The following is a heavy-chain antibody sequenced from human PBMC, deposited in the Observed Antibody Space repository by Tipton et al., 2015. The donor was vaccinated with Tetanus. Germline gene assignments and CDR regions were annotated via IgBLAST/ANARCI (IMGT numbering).Heavy chain of an antibody. Sequence: TLSLTCTVSGGSISSGGYYWSWIRQHPGKGLEWIGYIYYSGSAYYNPSLKSRVTISIDTSKNQFPLKLSSVTAADTAVYYCGRVPVDDGAKGGNIDYWGQGTQVTVSS. J-gene: IGHJ4*02. CDR3: GRVPVDDGAKGGNIDY. CDR1: GGSISSGGYY. D-gene: IGHD4-23*01. V-gene: IGHV4-31*03. CDR2: IYYSGSA.